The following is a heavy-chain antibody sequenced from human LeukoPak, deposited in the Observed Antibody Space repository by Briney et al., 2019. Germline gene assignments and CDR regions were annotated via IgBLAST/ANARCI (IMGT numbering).Heavy chain of an antibody. V-gene: IGHV3-21*01. CDR3: ASTRGYSYGLFDY. Sequence: GGSLRLSCAASGFTFSSYSMNWARQAPGKGLEWVSSISSSSSYIYYADSVKGRFTISRDNAKNSLYLQMNSLRAEDTAVYYCASTRGYSYGLFDYWGQGTLVTVSS. CDR2: ISSSSSYI. D-gene: IGHD5-18*01. CDR1: GFTFSSYS. J-gene: IGHJ4*02.